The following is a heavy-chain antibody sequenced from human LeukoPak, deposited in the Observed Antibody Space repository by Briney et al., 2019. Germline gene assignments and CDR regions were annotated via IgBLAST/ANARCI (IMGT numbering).Heavy chain of an antibody. V-gene: IGHV4-61*02. CDR2: IYTSGST. CDR3: ARGGGATRIDY. J-gene: IGHJ4*02. CDR1: GDSLRSGTYY. Sequence: PSQTLSLTCSVSGDSLRSGTYYWSWIRQPAGKGLEWIGRIYTSGSTSYHPSLKSRVTISVDTSKNQFSLKLTSVTAADTAVYYCARGGGATRIDYWGQGTLVTVSS. D-gene: IGHD5-12*01.